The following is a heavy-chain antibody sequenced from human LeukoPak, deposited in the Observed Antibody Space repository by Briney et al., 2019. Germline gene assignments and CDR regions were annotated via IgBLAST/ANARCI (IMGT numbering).Heavy chain of an antibody. CDR3: ARCYYHDSMVDV. J-gene: IGHJ4*02. CDR2: INADGSTT. D-gene: IGHD3-22*01. Sequence: GGSLRLSCAASGFNFRNYWMLWVRQPPGRGLVWVSRINADGSTTNYADSVKGRFTISRDNAKNTRYLQMNSLSAEETAVYYCARCYYHDSMVDVWGPGTLVAVSA. CDR1: GFNFRNYW. V-gene: IGHV3-74*01.